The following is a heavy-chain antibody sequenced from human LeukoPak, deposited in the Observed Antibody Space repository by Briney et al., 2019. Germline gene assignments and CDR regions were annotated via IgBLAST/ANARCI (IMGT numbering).Heavy chain of an antibody. CDR3: ARGREGYYDSSGYYYYWFDP. CDR1: GGSISTYY. J-gene: IGHJ5*02. Sequence: SETLSLTCAVSGGSISTYYWNWIRQPPGKGLEWIGYIYYTGSTIYNPSLKSRVTISVDTSKNQFSLKLSSVTAADTAVYYCARGREGYYDSSGYYYYWFDPWGQGTLVTVSS. D-gene: IGHD3-22*01. V-gene: IGHV4-59*08. CDR2: IYYTGST.